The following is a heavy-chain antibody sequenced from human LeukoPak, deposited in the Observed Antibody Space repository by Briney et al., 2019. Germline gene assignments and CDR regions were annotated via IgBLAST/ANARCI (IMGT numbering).Heavy chain of an antibody. V-gene: IGHV4-59*08. D-gene: IGHD5-24*01. CDR2: IYYSGTT. Sequence: SETLSLTCTVSGGSISSYYWSWIRQPPGKGLEWIGYIYYSGTTNYNPSLKSRVTISVDTSKNQFSLKLYSVTAADTAVYYCASLGEMATIPPNDAFDIWGQGTMVTVSS. J-gene: IGHJ3*02. CDR1: GGSISSYY. CDR3: ASLGEMATIPPNDAFDI.